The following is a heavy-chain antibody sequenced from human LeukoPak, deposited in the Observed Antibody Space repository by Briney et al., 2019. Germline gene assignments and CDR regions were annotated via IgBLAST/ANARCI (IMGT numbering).Heavy chain of an antibody. D-gene: IGHD2-15*01. CDR3: AREGYCSGGSCFSDY. Sequence: GGSLRLSCAASGFTFSSYSMYWVRQAPGKGLEWVSSISSSSSYIYYADSVKGRFTISRDNAKNSLYLQMNSLRAEDTAVYYCAREGYCSGGSCFSDYWGQGTLVTVSS. J-gene: IGHJ4*02. CDR1: GFTFSSYS. V-gene: IGHV3-21*01. CDR2: ISSSSSYI.